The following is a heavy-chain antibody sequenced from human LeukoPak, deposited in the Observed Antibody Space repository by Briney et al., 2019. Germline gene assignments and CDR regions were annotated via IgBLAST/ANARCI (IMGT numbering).Heavy chain of an antibody. CDR1: GYTLTDYN. CDR3: ARGGCSSTSCFAYDY. CDR2: INSYSGVT. D-gene: IGHD2-2*01. Sequence: ASVKVSCKASGYTLTDYNMHWVRQAPGQGLEWMGWINSYSGVTNYAQNFQARVTMTRDTSITTAYMELSSLESEDTAVYYCARGGCSSTSCFAYDYWGQGTLVTVSS. V-gene: IGHV1-2*02. J-gene: IGHJ4*02.